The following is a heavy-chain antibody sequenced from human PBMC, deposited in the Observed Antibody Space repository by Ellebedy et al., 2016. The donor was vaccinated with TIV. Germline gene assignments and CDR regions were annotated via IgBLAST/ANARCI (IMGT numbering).Heavy chain of an antibody. J-gene: IGHJ3*02. Sequence: GESLKISXAASGFTFSSYGMHWVRQAPGKGLEWVAVISYDGSNKYYADSVKGRFTISRDNSKNTLYLQMNSLRAEDTAVYYCVKDASGWADFDAFDIWGQGTMVTVSS. D-gene: IGHD6-19*01. V-gene: IGHV3-30*18. CDR3: VKDASGWADFDAFDI. CDR2: ISYDGSNK. CDR1: GFTFSSYG.